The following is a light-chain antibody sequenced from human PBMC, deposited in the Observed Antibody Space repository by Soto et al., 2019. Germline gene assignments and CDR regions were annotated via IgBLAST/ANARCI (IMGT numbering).Light chain of an antibody. J-gene: IGLJ2*01. Sequence: QSALTQPASVSGSPGQSITISCTGTSSDVGAYNYVSWYQQHPGKVPKLLISEVTKRPSGVSNRFSGSKSGNTASLTISGLQAEDEADYYCSSFTGSTTVVFGGGTQLTVL. CDR2: EVT. V-gene: IGLV2-14*01. CDR1: SSDVGAYNY. CDR3: SSFTGSTTVV.